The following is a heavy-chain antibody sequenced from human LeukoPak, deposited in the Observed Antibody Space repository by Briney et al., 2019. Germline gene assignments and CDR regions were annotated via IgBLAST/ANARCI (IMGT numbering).Heavy chain of an antibody. CDR3: ARGYRRFNYFYMDV. D-gene: IGHD1-26*01. V-gene: IGHV6-1*01. CDR2: TYYRSKWYN. J-gene: IGHJ6*03. CDR1: GDSVSSNSAA. Sequence: SQTLSLTCAISGDSVSSNSAAWNWIRQSPSRGLEWLGMTYYRSKWYNDYAVSVESRITINLDTSKNQFSLQLRSVTPEDTAVYYCARGYRRFNYFYMDVWDKGITVTVSS.